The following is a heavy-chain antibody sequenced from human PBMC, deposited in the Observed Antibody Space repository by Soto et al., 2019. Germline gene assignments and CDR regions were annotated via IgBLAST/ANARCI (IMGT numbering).Heavy chain of an antibody. J-gene: IGHJ5*02. D-gene: IGHD2-2*01. V-gene: IGHV4-34*01. Sequence: SETLSLTCAVYGGSISSYYWSWIRQPPGKGQEWIGDINNSGSTNYNPSLKSRVTISVDTSKNQFSLKLSSVTAADTAVYYCDRVPDRWGQGTLVTVSS. CDR1: GGSISSYY. CDR2: INNSGST. CDR3: DRVPDR.